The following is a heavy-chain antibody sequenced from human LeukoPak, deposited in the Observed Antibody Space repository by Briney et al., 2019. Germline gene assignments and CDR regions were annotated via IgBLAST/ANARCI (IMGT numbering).Heavy chain of an antibody. D-gene: IGHD3-10*01. CDR1: GFSLDDHA. CDR3: AKDTEFGEPYHGMDV. J-gene: IGHJ6*02. CDR2: ISWNGGSV. V-gene: IGHV3-9*01. Sequence: GGSLRLSCAGSGFSLDDHAMHWVRQAPGKGLEWVSGISWNGGSVDYADSVKGRFIISRDNAKKSLYLQMNSLRREDTALYYCAKDTEFGEPYHGMDVWGQGTTVTVSS.